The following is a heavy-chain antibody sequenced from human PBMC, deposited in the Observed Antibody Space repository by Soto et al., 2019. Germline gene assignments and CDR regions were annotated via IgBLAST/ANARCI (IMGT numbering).Heavy chain of an antibody. CDR2: LDGSGSHT. V-gene: IGHV3-23*01. CDR1: GFTFSSDA. D-gene: IGHD1-1*01. Sequence: ESGGGLVQPGGSLRLSCAASGFTFSSDAMSWVRQAPGRGLEWVSSLDGSGSHTFHADSVKGRFTISRDNSKNTVYLQMNSLRAEDTAVYYCVKARYSSNRGYFDYWGQGTVVTVSS. J-gene: IGHJ4*02. CDR3: VKARYSSNRGYFDY.